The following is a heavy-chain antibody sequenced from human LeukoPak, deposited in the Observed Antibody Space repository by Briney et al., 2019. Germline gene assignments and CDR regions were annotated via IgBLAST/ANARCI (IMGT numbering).Heavy chain of an antibody. Sequence: SETLSLTCTVSGGSISSYYWSWIRQPPGKGLEWIGYIYYSGSTNYNPSLKSRVTISVDTSKNQFSLRLSSVTAADTAVYYCARGLGYCSSTSCNNWFDPWGQGTLVTVSS. J-gene: IGHJ5*02. CDR1: GGSISSYY. D-gene: IGHD2-2*01. V-gene: IGHV4-59*01. CDR3: ARGLGYCSSTSCNNWFDP. CDR2: IYYSGST.